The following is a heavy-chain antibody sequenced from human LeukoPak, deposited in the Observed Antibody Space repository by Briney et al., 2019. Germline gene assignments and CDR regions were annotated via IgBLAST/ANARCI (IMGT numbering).Heavy chain of an antibody. CDR3: ARALYGNYFDY. J-gene: IGHJ4*02. CDR1: GFTFSSYW. CDR2: INSDGSST. D-gene: IGHD3-10*01. Sequence: PGGSLRLSCAASGFTFSSYWLHWVRQAPGKGLVWVSRINSDGSSTTYADSVKGRFTISRDNAKNTLYLQMNSLRAEDTAVYYCARALYGNYFDYWGQGTLVTVSS. V-gene: IGHV3-74*01.